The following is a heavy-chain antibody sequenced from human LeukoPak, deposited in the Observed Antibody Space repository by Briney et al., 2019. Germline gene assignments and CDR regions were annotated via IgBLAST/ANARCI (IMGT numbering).Heavy chain of an antibody. J-gene: IGHJ6*03. V-gene: IGHV3-74*01. CDR3: ARYLYAFALDV. D-gene: IGHD2-8*01. CDR2: INSDGRII. Sequence: GGSLRLSCADSGFAFSGNWMSWVRQVPGKGLVWVPHINSDGRIIRYADSVKGRFTISRDKANNTLYLQVNSLRAEDTGVYYCARYLYAFALDVWGKGTTVTVS. CDR1: GFAFSGNW.